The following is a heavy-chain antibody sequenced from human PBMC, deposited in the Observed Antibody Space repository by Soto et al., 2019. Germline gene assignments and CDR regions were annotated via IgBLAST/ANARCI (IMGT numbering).Heavy chain of an antibody. Sequence: GGSLRLSCAASGFTFSSYSMNWVRQAPGKGLEWVSYISSSSSTIYYADSVKGRFTISRDNAKNSLYLQMNSLRAEDTAVYYCARDESIVVVPAGNDYWGQGTLVTVSS. J-gene: IGHJ4*02. CDR1: GFTFSSYS. D-gene: IGHD2-2*01. V-gene: IGHV3-48*01. CDR3: ARDESIVVVPAGNDY. CDR2: ISSSSSTI.